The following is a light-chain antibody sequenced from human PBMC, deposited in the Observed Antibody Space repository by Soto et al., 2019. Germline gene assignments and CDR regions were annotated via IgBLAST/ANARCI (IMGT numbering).Light chain of an antibody. V-gene: IGLV2-14*01. CDR1: SSDVGGHNY. Sequence: QSVLTQPASVSGSPGQSITISCTGSSSDVGGHNYVSWYQQHPGKAPKLMIYEVTKRPSGVSNRFSGSKSGNTASLTISGLQAEDEADYYCSSYTFTSTLYVFXTGTKVTVL. CDR3: SSYTFTSTLYV. CDR2: EVT. J-gene: IGLJ1*01.